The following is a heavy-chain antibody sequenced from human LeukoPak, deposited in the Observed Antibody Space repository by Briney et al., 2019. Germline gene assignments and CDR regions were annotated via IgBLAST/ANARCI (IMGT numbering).Heavy chain of an antibody. J-gene: IGHJ4*02. CDR1: GYTFTSHG. CDR3: ARARRGSSSSMLYFDY. D-gene: IGHD6-6*01. CDR2: INPNSGGT. V-gene: IGHV1-2*02. Sequence: ASVKVSCKASGYTFTSHGISWVRQAPGQGLEWMGWINPNSGGTNYAQKSQGRVTMTRDTSISTAYMELSRLRSDDTAVYYCARARRGSSSSMLYFDYWGQGTLVTVSS.